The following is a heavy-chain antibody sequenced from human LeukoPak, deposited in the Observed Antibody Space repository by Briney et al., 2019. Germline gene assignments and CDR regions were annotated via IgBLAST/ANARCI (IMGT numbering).Heavy chain of an antibody. CDR1: GYIFTTYY. CDR2: INPRGGST. CDR3: ARVGATGATADN. V-gene: IGHV1-46*01. J-gene: IGHJ4*02. Sequence: ASVKVSCKASGYIFTTYYMHWLRQAPGQGPEWMGIINPRGGSTDYAQKFQGRVTMTSDTSTSTVYMELKSLRSEDTAVYFCARVGATGATADNWGQGTLVTVSS. D-gene: IGHD2-21*02.